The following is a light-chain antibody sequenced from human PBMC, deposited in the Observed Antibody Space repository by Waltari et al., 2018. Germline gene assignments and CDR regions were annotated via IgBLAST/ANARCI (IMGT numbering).Light chain of an antibody. CDR3: CSFAGSSTS. CDR2: EVS. Sequence: QSALPQPASVSGSPGQSITLSCSNTSTDLGPYKLGSWYQQCPGKAPKLVIYEVSERPSGVSNRFSGSKSGDTASLTISGLQAEDEADYYCCSFAGSSTSFGTGTTVTVL. V-gene: IGLV2-23*02. J-gene: IGLJ1*01. CDR1: STDLGPYKL.